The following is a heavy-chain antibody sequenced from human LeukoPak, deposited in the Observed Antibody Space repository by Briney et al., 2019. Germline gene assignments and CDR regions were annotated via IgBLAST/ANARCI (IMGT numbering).Heavy chain of an antibody. D-gene: IGHD5-18*01. J-gene: IGHJ3*02. V-gene: IGHV3-21*01. CDR1: GFTFSSYS. CDR2: ISSSSYI. Sequence: GGSLRLSCAASGFTFSSYSMNWVRQAPGKGLEWVSSISSSSYIYYADSVKGRFTISRDNAKNSLYLQMNSLRAEDTAVYYCARAPTYSYGYAFDAFDIWGQGTMVTVSS. CDR3: ARAPTYSYGYAFDAFDI.